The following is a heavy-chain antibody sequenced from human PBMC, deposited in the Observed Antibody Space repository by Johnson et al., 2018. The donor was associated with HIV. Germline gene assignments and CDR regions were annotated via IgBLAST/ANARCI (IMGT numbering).Heavy chain of an antibody. J-gene: IGHJ3*02. D-gene: IGHD3/OR15-3a*01. Sequence: VQLVESGGGVVRPGGSLRLSCAAAGFTFDDYGMNWVRQAPGKGLEWVSAISGRGGSTYYADSVKGRFTISRDNSKNTLYLQMNSLRAEDTAVYYCAKAGDWSDAFDIWGHGTMVTVSS. V-gene: IGHV3-23*04. CDR2: ISGRGGST. CDR3: AKAGDWSDAFDI. CDR1: GFTFDDYG.